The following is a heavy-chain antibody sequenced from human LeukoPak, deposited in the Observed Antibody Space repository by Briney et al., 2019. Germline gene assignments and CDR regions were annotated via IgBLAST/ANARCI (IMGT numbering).Heavy chain of an antibody. J-gene: IGHJ6*03. V-gene: IGHV1-69*05. Sequence: SVKVSCKASGGTFSSYAISWVRQAPGQGLEWMGGIIPIFGTANYAQKFQGRVTITTDESTSTAYMELSSLGSEDTAVYYCARTGRDYPNYYYYYYMDVWGKGTTVTVSS. D-gene: IGHD4-17*01. CDR2: IIPIFGTA. CDR3: ARTGRDYPNYYYYYYMDV. CDR1: GGTFSSYA.